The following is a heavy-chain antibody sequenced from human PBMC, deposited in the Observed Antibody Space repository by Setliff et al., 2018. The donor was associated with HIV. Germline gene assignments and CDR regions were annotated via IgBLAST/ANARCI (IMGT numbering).Heavy chain of an antibody. V-gene: IGHV1-8*02. D-gene: IGHD3-22*01. CDR1: GYTFSSYD. J-gene: IGHJ6*03. CDR2: MNPNSGNT. CDR3: ARARRYSYDRGRRNLYYIDV. Sequence: ASVKVSCKASGYTFSSYDINWVRQATGQGLEWMGWMNPNSGNTGYAQKFQGRVTMTRDTSIGTAYMELNNLKFEDTAVYYCARARRYSYDRGRRNLYYIDVWGKGTPVTVSS.